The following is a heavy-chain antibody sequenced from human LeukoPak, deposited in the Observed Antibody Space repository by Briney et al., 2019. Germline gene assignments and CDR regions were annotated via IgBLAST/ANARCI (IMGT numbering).Heavy chain of an antibody. D-gene: IGHD5-12*01. Sequence: GGSLRLSCAASGVTFSSYTMNWVRQAPGKGLEWVSYISSSSSYIYYADSVKGRFTISRDNAENSLHLQMNSLRAEDTAVYYCAREGRVSCYDFDCWGQGTVVTVSS. V-gene: IGHV3-21*01. J-gene: IGHJ4*02. CDR1: GVTFSSYT. CDR3: AREGRVSCYDFDC. CDR2: ISSSSSYI.